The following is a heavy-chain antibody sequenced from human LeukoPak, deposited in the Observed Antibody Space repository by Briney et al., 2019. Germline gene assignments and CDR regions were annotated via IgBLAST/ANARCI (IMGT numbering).Heavy chain of an antibody. CDR2: IIPVLGIT. V-gene: IGHV1-69*10. CDR3: VRGGWDGYNLDY. Sequence: VATVKVSCKASGDIFRKYGFFWVRQPPGQGLECMGGIIPVLGITNNAQSFQGRVTITADKATSTAYLELSRLTSEDTAVYYCVRGGWDGYNLDYWGQGTLVIVSS. D-gene: IGHD5-24*01. CDR1: GDIFRKYG. J-gene: IGHJ4*02.